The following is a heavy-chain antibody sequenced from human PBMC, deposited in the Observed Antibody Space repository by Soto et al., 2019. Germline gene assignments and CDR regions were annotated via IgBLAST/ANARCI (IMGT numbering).Heavy chain of an antibody. D-gene: IGHD5-12*01. CDR1: GFTFSSYA. V-gene: IGHV3-23*01. CDR3: AKNGDEYSGYGRFDP. Sequence: EVQLLESGGGLVQPGGSLRLSCAASGFTFSSYAMSWVRHAPGKGREWVSAISGSGGSTYYADSVKGRFTISRDNSKNTLYLQMNSLRAEDTAVYYCAKNGDEYSGYGRFDPWGQGTLVTVSS. J-gene: IGHJ5*02. CDR2: ISGSGGST.